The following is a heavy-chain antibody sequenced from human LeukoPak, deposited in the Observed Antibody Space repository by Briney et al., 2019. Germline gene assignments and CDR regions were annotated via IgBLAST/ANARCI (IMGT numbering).Heavy chain of an antibody. V-gene: IGHV6-1*01. Sequence: SQTLSLTCAISGDSVSSNSAAWNWIRQSPSRGLEWLGRTYYRSKWYNDYAVSVKSRITINPDTSKNQFSLQLNSVTPEDTAVYYCARGGVYSSSWSPDAFDIWGQGTMVTVSS. D-gene: IGHD6-13*01. CDR1: GDSVSSNSAA. CDR3: ARGGVYSSSWSPDAFDI. J-gene: IGHJ3*02. CDR2: TYYRSKWYN.